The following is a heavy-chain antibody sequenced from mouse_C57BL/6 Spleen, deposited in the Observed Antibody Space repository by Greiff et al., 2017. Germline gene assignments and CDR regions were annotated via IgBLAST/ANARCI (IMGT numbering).Heavy chain of an antibody. V-gene: IGHV5-4*03. CDR1: GFTFSSYA. J-gene: IGHJ2*01. CDR3: ARSDAHFDY. Sequence: EVNVVESGGGLVKPGGSLKLSCAASGFTFSSYAMSWVRQTPEKRLEWVATISDGGSYTYYPDNVKGRFTISRDNAKNNLYLQMSHLKSEDTAMYYCARSDAHFDYWGQGTTLTVSS. CDR2: ISDGGSYT.